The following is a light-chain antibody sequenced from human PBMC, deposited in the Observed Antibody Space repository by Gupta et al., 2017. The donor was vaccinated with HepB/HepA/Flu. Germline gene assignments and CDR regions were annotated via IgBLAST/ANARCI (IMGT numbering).Light chain of an antibody. J-gene: IGKJ3*01. Sequence: EIVFTQSPATLPLSPGERATLTCRASQSVSSSYLAGYQQKAAEPPRQLIYGASSRATGIPERLRSSGSGTEFTLRISRLVPEDVAVYYYQEECRSLLTFGHGTKVDIK. CDR3: QEECRSLLT. CDR1: QSVSSSY. V-gene: IGKV3-20*01. CDR2: GAS.